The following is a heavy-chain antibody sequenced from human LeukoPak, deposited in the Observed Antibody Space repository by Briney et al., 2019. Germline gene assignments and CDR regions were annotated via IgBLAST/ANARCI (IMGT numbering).Heavy chain of an antibody. CDR3: ARIGYSSSSFDY. V-gene: IGHV3-21*04. CDR2: ISSSSSYI. Sequence: PGGSLRLSCAASGFTFSSYSMNWVRQAPGKGLEWVSSISSSSSYIYYADSVKGRFTISRDNAKNSLYLQTNSLRAEDTAVYYCARIGYSSSSFDYWGQGTLVTVSS. J-gene: IGHJ4*02. D-gene: IGHD6-6*01. CDR1: GFTFSSYS.